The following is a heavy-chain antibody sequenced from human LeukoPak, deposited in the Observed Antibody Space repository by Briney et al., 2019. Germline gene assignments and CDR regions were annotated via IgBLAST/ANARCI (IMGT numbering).Heavy chain of an antibody. D-gene: IGHD2-15*01. Sequence: SETLSLTCTVSGGSISSYYWSWIRQPAGKGLEWIGRIYTSGSTNYNPSLKSRVTMSVDTSKNQFSLKLSSVTAADTAVNYGARDRTLGYCSGGSCWGGGYWGQGTLVTVSS. J-gene: IGHJ4*02. CDR2: IYTSGST. CDR1: GGSISSYY. V-gene: IGHV4-4*07. CDR3: ARDRTLGYCSGGSCWGGGY.